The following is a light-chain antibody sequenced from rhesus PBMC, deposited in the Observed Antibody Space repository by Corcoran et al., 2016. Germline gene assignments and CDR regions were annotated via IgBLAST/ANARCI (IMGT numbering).Light chain of an antibody. CDR2: YAS. Sequence: DIQMTQSPSSLSASVGDRVTITCRASQGINNYLSWYQQKPGNAPKPLIYYASILETGGTSRFSGSRSGKDYTPTIRSLHPEDIATYYCQHYNNSPFAFGPGTKLDIK. V-gene: IGKV1-66*01. CDR3: QHYNNSPFA. J-gene: IGKJ3*01. CDR1: QGINNY.